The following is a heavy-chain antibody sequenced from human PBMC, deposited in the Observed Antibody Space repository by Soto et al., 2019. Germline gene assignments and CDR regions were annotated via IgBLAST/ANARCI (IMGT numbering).Heavy chain of an antibody. CDR3: ARDFPSSSWYGY. CDR1: GGTFSSYA. J-gene: IGHJ4*02. CDR2: IIPIFGTA. V-gene: IGHV1-69*01. Sequence: QVQLVQSGAEVKKPGSSVKVSCKASGGTFSSYAISWVRQAPGQGLEWMGGIIPIFGTANYAQKFQGRVTITADEATSTADMGTSSLRSEDTAVYYCARDFPSSSWYGYWGQGTLVTVSS. D-gene: IGHD6-13*01.